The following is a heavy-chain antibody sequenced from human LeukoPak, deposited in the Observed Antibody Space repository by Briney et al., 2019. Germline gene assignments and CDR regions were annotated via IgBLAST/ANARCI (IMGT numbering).Heavy chain of an antibody. CDR1: GVSISSSNSY. CDR2: IYYTGNT. CDR3: ARDRPSDGPTGLDY. V-gene: IGHV4-39*02. J-gene: IGHJ4*02. Sequence: PSETLSLTCSVSGVSISSSNSYWGWIRQPPGKGLEWIGSIYYTGNTYYNASLKSRVTISIDTSKNQFSLKLTSVTAADTAVYYCARDRPSDGPTGLDYWGQGTLVTVSS. D-gene: IGHD3-10*01.